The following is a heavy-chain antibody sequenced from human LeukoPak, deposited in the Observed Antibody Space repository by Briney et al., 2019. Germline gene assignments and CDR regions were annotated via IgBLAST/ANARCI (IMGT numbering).Heavy chain of an antibody. J-gene: IGHJ6*03. CDR2: ISSFSSYI. D-gene: IGHD2-2*01. V-gene: IGHV3-21*01. CDR1: GFTFSSYS. CDR3: ARDPSPRTSYYYYYMDV. Sequence: GGSLRLSCAASGFTFSSYSMNWVRQAPGKGLEWVSSISSFSSYIYYADSVKGRFTISRDNAKNSLHLQMNSLRVEDTAVYYCARDPSPRTSYYYYYMDVWGKGTTVTASS.